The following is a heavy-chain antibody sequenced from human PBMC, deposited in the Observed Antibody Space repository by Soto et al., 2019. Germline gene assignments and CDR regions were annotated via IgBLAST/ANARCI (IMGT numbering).Heavy chain of an antibody. D-gene: IGHD2-15*01. Sequence: QVQLQESGTGLVKPSETLSLPCTVSGGSTNSTYQWSWIRQHQGKGLEWIGYIHYSGSTNYNPSLKIRVTISVDTSKNQFSLILTSVTASDTAVYYCARRTYGGRSWYLDLWGRGTLVTVSS. V-gene: IGHV4-59*08. CDR1: GGSTNSTYQ. CDR3: ARRTYGGRSWYLDL. J-gene: IGHJ2*01. CDR2: IHYSGST.